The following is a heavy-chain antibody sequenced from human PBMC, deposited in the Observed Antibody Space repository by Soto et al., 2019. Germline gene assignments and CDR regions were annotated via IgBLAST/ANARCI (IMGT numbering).Heavy chain of an antibody. J-gene: IGHJ4*02. CDR2: INAGNGNT. D-gene: IGHD3-3*01. Sequence: QVQLVQSGAEVKKPGASVKVSCKASGYTFTSYAMHWVRQAPGQRLEWMGWINAGNGNTKYSQKFQGRVTITRDTSASTAYMELSSLRSEDTAVYYCARIIAGDDFWSGYPDYWGQGTLVTVSS. CDR1: GYTFTSYA. V-gene: IGHV1-3*01. CDR3: ARIIAGDDFWSGYPDY.